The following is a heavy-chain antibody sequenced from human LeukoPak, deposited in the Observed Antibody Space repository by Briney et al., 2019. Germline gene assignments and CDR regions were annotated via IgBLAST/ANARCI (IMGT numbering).Heavy chain of an antibody. CDR3: AREDPSGGYL. V-gene: IGHV4-39*07. Sequence: NPSETLSLTCTVSGCSISSSSYYWGWIRQPPGKGLEWIGSIYYSGSTYYNPSLKSRVTISVDTSKNQFSLKLSSVTAADTAVYYCAREDPSGGYLWGQGTLVTVSS. CDR2: IYYSGST. CDR1: GCSISSSSYY. J-gene: IGHJ4*02. D-gene: IGHD5-12*01.